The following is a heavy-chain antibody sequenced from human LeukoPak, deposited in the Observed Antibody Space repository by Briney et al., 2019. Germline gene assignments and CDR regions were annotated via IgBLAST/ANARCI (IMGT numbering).Heavy chain of an antibody. D-gene: IGHD3-10*01. J-gene: IGHJ4*02. CDR1: GFTFSSYA. CDR2: ISGSGGST. V-gene: IGHV3-23*01. Sequence: GGSLRLSCAASGFTFSSYAMSWVRQAPGKGLEWVAVISGSGGSTNYADSVKGRFTISRDNSKNTLYLQMNSLRAEDTAVYYCAKANYYGSGSYWEKFDYWGQGTLVTVSS. CDR3: AKANYYGSGSYWEKFDY.